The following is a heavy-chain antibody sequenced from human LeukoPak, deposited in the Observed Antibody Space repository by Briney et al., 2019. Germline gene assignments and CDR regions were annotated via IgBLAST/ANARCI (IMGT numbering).Heavy chain of an antibody. CDR2: VYYSGST. V-gene: IGHV4-59*01. CDR3: ARAPYSSGWYFDY. CDR1: GYSISSYY. J-gene: IGHJ4*02. Sequence: SETLSLTCTVSGYSISSYYWSWIRQPPGKGLEWIGYVYYSGSTNYNPSLKSRVTISVDTSKNQFSLKLSSVTAADTAVYYCARAPYSSGWYFDYWGQGTLVTVSS. D-gene: IGHD6-19*01.